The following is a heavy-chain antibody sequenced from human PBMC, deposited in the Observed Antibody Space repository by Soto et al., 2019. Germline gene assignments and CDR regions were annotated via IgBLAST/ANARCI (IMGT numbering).Heavy chain of an antibody. J-gene: IGHJ5*02. CDR2: IYYSGST. D-gene: IGHD6-13*01. CDR1: GGSISSSSYY. Sequence: SETLSLTCTVSGGSISSSSYYWGWIRQPPGKGLEWIGSIYYSGSTYYNPSLKSRVTISVDTSKNQFSLKLSSVTAADTAVYYCARQRESSSWWNVRWFDPWGQGTLVTVSS. V-gene: IGHV4-39*01. CDR3: ARQRESSSWWNVRWFDP.